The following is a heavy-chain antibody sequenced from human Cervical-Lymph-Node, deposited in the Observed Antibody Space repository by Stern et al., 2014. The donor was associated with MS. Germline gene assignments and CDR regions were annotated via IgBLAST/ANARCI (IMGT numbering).Heavy chain of an antibody. J-gene: IGHJ6*02. Sequence: VQLVESGGGVVQPGGSMRVSCAASGFTLSTYAMHWVRQAPGKGLEWVAIISYDGSNKDYADSAKDRFTISRAISKNTLYLQMNSLRAEDTAVYYCARNLDYSMDVWGQGTTVTVSS. CDR2: ISYDGSNK. CDR1: GFTLSTYA. V-gene: IGHV3-30*03. CDR3: ARNLDYSMDV.